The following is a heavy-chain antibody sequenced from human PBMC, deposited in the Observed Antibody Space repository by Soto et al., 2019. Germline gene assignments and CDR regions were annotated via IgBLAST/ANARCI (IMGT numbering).Heavy chain of an antibody. CDR3: ARHMIAAAGTDPSFDY. CDR2: IYPGDSDT. J-gene: IGHJ4*02. CDR1: GYSFTSYW. D-gene: IGHD6-13*01. Sequence: GESLKISCKGFGYSFTSYWIGWVRQMPGKGPEWMGVIYPGDSDTRYSPSFQGHVTISADKSISTAYLQWSSLKASDTAMYYCARHMIAAAGTDPSFDYWGQGTLVTVSS. V-gene: IGHV5-51*01.